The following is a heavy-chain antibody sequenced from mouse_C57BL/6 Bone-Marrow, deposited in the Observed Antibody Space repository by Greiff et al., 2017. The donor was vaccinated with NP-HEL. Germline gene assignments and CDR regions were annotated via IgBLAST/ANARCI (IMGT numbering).Heavy chain of an antibody. CDR2: IYPGDGDT. CDR1: GYTFSTSW. D-gene: IGHD2-13*01. J-gene: IGHJ2*01. CDR3: ERGESWGAFCDY. V-gene: IGHV1-82*01. Sequence: QVQLKESGPELVKPGASVKISCKASGYTFSTSWMNWMKQRPGKGLEWIGRIYPGDGDTHYSGNFEGKASLTADKSSNSAYMQLSSLTSEDSAVYLCERGESWGAFCDYGRKGTTLTVST.